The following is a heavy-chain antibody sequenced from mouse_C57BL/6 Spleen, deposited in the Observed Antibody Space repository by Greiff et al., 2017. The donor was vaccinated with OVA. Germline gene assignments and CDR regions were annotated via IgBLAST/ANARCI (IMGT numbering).Heavy chain of an antibody. J-gene: IGHJ2*01. CDR3: ARLGGTAQAFDY. V-gene: IGHV5-9*01. CDR1: GFTFSSYT. D-gene: IGHD3-2*02. Sequence: EVKVVESGGGLVKPGGSLKLSCAASGFTFSSYTMSWVRQTPEKRLEWVATISGGGGNTYYPDSVKGRFTISRDNAKNTLYLQMSSLRSEDTALYYCARLGGTAQAFDYWGQGTTLTVSS. CDR2: ISGGGGNT.